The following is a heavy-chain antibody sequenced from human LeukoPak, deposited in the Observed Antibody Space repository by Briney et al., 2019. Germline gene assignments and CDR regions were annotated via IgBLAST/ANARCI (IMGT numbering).Heavy chain of an antibody. Sequence: GGSLRLSCAASGFTVSNNYMIWVRQAPGKGLECVSMINGGGGTDYADSVKGRFTISRDNSKNTLFLQMNSLRLDDTAVYYCAGRRITAAAYDDWGRGTLVSVSS. D-gene: IGHD6-13*01. V-gene: IGHV3-66*02. CDR2: INGGGGT. CDR1: GFTVSNNY. J-gene: IGHJ4*02. CDR3: AGRRITAAAYDD.